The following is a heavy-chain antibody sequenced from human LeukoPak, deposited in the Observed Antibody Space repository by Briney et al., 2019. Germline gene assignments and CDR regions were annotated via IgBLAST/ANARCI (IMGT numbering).Heavy chain of an antibody. CDR1: GFTFSSYA. V-gene: IGHV3-23*01. Sequence: PGGSLRLSCAASGFTFSSYAMSWVRQAPGKGLEWVSAISGSGGSTYYADSVKGRFTISRDNSKNTLYLQMNSLRAEDTAVYYCAKDGYYDFWRGQNAFDYWGQGTLVTVSS. J-gene: IGHJ4*02. CDR2: ISGSGGST. CDR3: AKDGYYDFWRGQNAFDY. D-gene: IGHD3-3*01.